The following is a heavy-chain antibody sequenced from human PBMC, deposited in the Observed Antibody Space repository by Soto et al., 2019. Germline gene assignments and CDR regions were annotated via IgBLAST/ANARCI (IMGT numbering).Heavy chain of an antibody. CDR1: GGTFSSYA. D-gene: IGHD2-2*01. J-gene: IGHJ6*02. Sequence: QVQLVQSGAEVKKPGSSVKVSCKASGGTFSSYAISWVRQAPGQGLEWMGGSIPISDTTNYAQKFQGRVTITADESTSTGYMELSSLRSEDTAVYYCARSQGSSTSLEIYYYYYYGMDVWGQGTTVTVSS. CDR3: ARSQGSSTSLEIYYYYYYGMDV. V-gene: IGHV1-69*01. CDR2: SIPISDTT.